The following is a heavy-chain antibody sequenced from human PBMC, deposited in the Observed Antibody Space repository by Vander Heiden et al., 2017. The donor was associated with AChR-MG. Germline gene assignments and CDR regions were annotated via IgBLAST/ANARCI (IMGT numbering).Heavy chain of an antibody. CDR1: GFTFSDYY. D-gene: IGHD2-15*01. V-gene: IGHV3-11*01. Sequence: QVQLVESGGGLVKPGGSLRLSCAASGFTFSDYYMCWSRQAPGKGLEWFSYIISSGSTIYYADSVKGRFTISRDNAKNSLYLQMNSLRAEDTAVYYCARVYRIGGSAFYFDYWGQGTLVTVSA. J-gene: IGHJ4*02. CDR2: IISSGSTI. CDR3: ARVYRIGGSAFYFDY.